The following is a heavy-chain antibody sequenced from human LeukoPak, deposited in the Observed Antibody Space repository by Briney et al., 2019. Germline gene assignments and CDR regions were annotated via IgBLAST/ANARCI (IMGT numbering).Heavy chain of an antibody. V-gene: IGHV3-23*01. Sequence: TGGSLRLSCAASGFTFSNYAMSWVRQAPGKGLEWVSVISGSGGSTYFADSVKGRFTISRGNSKNTLFLQMNSLRAEDTAVYHCAKIWASYYFDYWGQGTLVTVSS. CDR1: GFTFSNYA. D-gene: IGHD3-10*01. CDR2: ISGSGGST. J-gene: IGHJ4*02. CDR3: AKIWASYYFDY.